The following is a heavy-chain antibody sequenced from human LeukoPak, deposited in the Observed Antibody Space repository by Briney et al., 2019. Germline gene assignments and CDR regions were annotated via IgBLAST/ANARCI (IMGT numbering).Heavy chain of an antibody. D-gene: IGHD3-22*01. Sequence: SETLSLTCTVSGYSISSGYYWGWIRQPPGKGLEWIGSIYYSGSTYYNPSLKSRVTISVDTSKNQFSLKLSSVTAADTAVYYCARDIRGYYDSSGPFDYWGQGILVTVSS. V-gene: IGHV4-38-2*02. J-gene: IGHJ4*02. CDR1: GYSISSGYY. CDR3: ARDIRGYYDSSGPFDY. CDR2: IYYSGST.